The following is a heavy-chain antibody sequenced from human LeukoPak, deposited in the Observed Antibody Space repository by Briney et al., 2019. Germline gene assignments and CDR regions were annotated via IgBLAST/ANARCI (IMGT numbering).Heavy chain of an antibody. D-gene: IGHD6-19*01. J-gene: IGHJ4*02. CDR2: SSPYNGNT. CDR3: ARGGNSGWRTPNDDY. V-gene: IGHV1-18*04. CDR1: GYTFTGYY. Sequence: GASVKVSCKASGYTFTGYYMHWVRQAPGQGLEWMGWSSPYNGNTNYAQKFQGRVTMTTDTSTSTVYMELRSLRSGDTAVYYCARGGNSGWRTPNDDYWGQGTLVIVSS.